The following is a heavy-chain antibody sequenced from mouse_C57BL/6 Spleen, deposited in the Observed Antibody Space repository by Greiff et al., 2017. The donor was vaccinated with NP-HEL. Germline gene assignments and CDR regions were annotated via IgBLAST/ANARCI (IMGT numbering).Heavy chain of an antibody. D-gene: IGHD2-13*01. CDR3: ARRRLGEGYAMDY. CDR2: ISSGSSTI. J-gene: IGHJ4*01. V-gene: IGHV5-17*01. Sequence: EVMLVESGGGLVKPGGSLKLSCAASGFTFSDYGMHWVRQAPEKGLEWVAYISSGSSTIYYAETVKGRFTISRDNAKNTLFLQMTSLRSEDTAMYYCARRRLGEGYAMDYWGQGTSVTVSS. CDR1: GFTFSDYG.